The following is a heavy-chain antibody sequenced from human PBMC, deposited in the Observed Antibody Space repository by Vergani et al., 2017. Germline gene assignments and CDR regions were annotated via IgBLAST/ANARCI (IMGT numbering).Heavy chain of an antibody. D-gene: IGHD2-15*01. V-gene: IGHV3-30*02. Sequence: QVQLVQSGGGVVQPGGSLTLPCVASGFTFNRYGMQGVRQAPGKGLEWVAYVLFDGSNEYYADSVKGRFLVSIDNSNHALYLQMNSLRTDDTAVYYCARDLAYCHEGSCALWGQGSVVTVSS. CDR2: VLFDGSNE. CDR3: ARDLAYCHEGSCAL. J-gene: IGHJ4*02. CDR1: GFTFNRYG.